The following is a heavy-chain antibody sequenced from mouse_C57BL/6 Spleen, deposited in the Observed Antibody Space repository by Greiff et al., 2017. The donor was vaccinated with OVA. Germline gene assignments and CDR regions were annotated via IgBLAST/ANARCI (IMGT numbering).Heavy chain of an antibody. CDR1: GYSFTSYY. CDR2: IYPGSGNT. V-gene: IGHV1-66*01. D-gene: IGHD1-1*01. CDR3: ARGDYYGSSYDWYFDV. Sequence: QVQLQQSGPELVKPGASVKISCKASGYSFTSYYIHWVKQRPGQGLEWIGWIYPGSGNTKYNEKFKGKATLTADTSSSTAYMQLSSLTSEDSAVYYCARGDYYGSSYDWYFDVGGTGTTVTVSS. J-gene: IGHJ1*03.